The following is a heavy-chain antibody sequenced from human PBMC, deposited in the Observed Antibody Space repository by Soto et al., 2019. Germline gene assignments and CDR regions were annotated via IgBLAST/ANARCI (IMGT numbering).Heavy chain of an antibody. Sequence: SETLSLTCTVSGGSVSSGSYYWSWIRQPPGKGLEWIGYIYYSGSTNYNPSLKSRVTISVDTSKNQFSLKLSSVTAADTAVYYCARDRGAIVGATGYWGQGTLATVSS. J-gene: IGHJ4*02. D-gene: IGHD1-26*01. CDR3: ARDRGAIVGATGY. V-gene: IGHV4-61*01. CDR2: IYYSGST. CDR1: GGSVSSGSYY.